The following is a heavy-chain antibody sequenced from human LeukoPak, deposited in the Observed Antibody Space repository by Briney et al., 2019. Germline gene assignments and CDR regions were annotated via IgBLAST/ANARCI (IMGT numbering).Heavy chain of an antibody. J-gene: IGHJ4*02. D-gene: IGHD5-24*01. Sequence: GESLKISCKTSGYSFTTYWIGWVRQMPEKGLEWMGVIHPGDSDTRYSPSFQGQVTISADKSISTAYLQWSGLKASDTAMYYCARGKYGYNYDYWGQGTLVTVSS. CDR3: ARGKYGYNYDY. CDR1: GYSFTTYW. CDR2: IHPGDSDT. V-gene: IGHV5-51*01.